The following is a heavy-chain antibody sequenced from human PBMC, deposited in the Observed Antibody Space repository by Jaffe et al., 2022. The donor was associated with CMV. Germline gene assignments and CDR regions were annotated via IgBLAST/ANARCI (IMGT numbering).Heavy chain of an antibody. V-gene: IGHV3-23*04. CDR3: AKDLRGGAYCGGDCYSPFDY. CDR2: ISGSGGST. D-gene: IGHD2-21*02. J-gene: IGHJ4*02. CDR1: GFTFSSYA. Sequence: EVQLVESGGGLVQPGGSLRLSCAASGFTFSSYAMSWVRQAPGKGLEWVSAISGSGGSTYYADSVKGRFTISRDNSKNTLYLQMNSLRAEDTAVYYCAKDLRGGAYCGGDCYSPFDYWGQGTLVTVSS.